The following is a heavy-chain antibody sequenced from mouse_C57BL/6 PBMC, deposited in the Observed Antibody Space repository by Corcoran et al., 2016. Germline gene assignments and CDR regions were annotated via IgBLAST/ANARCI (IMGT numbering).Heavy chain of an antibody. J-gene: IGHJ3*01. CDR1: GYTFTDYY. CDR2: INPNNGGT. V-gene: IGHV1-26*01. Sequence: EVQLQQSGPELVQPGASVKISCKASGYTFTDYYMNWVKQSHGKSLEWIGDINPNNGGTSYNQKFKGKATLTVDKSSSTAYMELRSLTSEDSAVYYCAREDSNYVLFAYWGQGTLVTVSA. CDR3: AREDSNYVLFAY. D-gene: IGHD2-5*01.